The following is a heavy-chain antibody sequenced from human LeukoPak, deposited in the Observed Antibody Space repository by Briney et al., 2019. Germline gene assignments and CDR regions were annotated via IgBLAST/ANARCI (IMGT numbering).Heavy chain of an antibody. V-gene: IGHV4-59*01. CDR2: IYYSGST. CDR1: GGSLSNYY. Sequence: SETLSLTCTVSGGSLSNYYWSWLRQPPGKGLEWIGYIYYSGSTNYNPSLTSRVTISVDTSKNQFSLKLSSVTAADTAVYYCARLSPYYRGAFDIWGQGTMVTVSS. J-gene: IGHJ3*02. D-gene: IGHD3-22*01. CDR3: ARLSPYYRGAFDI.